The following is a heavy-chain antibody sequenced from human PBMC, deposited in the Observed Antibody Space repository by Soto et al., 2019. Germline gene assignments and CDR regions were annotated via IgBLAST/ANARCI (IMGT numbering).Heavy chain of an antibody. CDR3: AGEGGGGVDC. CDR1: GGSISSRTSY. D-gene: IGHD1-26*01. J-gene: IGHJ4*02. CDR2: IYYGGDS. V-gene: IGHV4-31*03. Sequence: QVQLQESGPGLVKPSQTLSLTCTVSGGSISSRTSYWSWIRQHPGKGLEWIGYIYYGGDSFYNPSLKGRVTIAIDTSENHSSLKLNSVTAADTAVYFCAGEGGGGVDCWGQGTLVTVAS.